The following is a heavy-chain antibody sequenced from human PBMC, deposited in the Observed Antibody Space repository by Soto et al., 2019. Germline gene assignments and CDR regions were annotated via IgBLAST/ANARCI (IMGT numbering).Heavy chain of an antibody. CDR3: ARHPPYGPVDY. D-gene: IGHD4-17*01. Sequence: SSETLSLTCTVSGDSGGFISSSSYHWGWIRQPPGKGLEWIGNIYYSGSTYYNPSLKSRVTISGDTSKNQFSLRLTSVTAADTAVYYCARHPPYGPVDYWGQGTLVTVSS. J-gene: IGHJ4*02. CDR2: IYYSGST. CDR1: GDSGGFISSSSYH. V-gene: IGHV4-39*01.